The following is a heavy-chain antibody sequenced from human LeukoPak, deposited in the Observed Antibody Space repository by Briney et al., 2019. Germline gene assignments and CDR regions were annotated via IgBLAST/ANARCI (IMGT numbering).Heavy chain of an antibody. CDR3: ASAARWLQSGGAFDI. D-gene: IGHD5-24*01. Sequence: SVKVSCKASGGTFSSYAISWVRQAPGQGLEWMGRIIPIFGIANYAKKFQGRVTITADKSTSTAYMELSRLRSEDTAVYYCASAARWLQSGGAFDIWGQGTMVTVS. CDR2: IIPIFGIA. CDR1: GGTFSSYA. V-gene: IGHV1-69*04. J-gene: IGHJ3*02.